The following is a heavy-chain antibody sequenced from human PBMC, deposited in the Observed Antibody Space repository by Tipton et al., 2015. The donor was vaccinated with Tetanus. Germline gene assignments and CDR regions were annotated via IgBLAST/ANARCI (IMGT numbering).Heavy chain of an antibody. J-gene: IGHJ3*01. CDR3: ARRSYCSSTRCFDAFDL. CDR1: GGSLRSGDYQ. Sequence: TLSLTCSVSGGSLRSGDYQWNWIRQPPGKGLEWIGSVYNSGGTYYNPSLKSRVTISVDTSKNQISLNLTSVTAADTAVYFCARRSYCSSTRCFDAFDLWGPGTRVTVSS. CDR2: VYNSGGT. V-gene: IGHV4-30-2*03. D-gene: IGHD2-2*01.